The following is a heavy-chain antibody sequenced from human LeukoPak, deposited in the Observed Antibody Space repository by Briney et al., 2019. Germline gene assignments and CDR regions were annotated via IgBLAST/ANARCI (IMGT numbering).Heavy chain of an antibody. D-gene: IGHD5-12*01. J-gene: IGHJ4*02. CDR1: GGSMSSYY. CDR2: IFYIGST. V-gene: IGHV4-59*01. CDR3: ARDVAGNTFDY. Sequence: SETLSLTCTVSGGSMSSYYWTWIRQPPGKGLEWIGYIFYIGSTNYNPSLKSRVTISLDTSKNQFSLKLTSVTAADTAVYYCARDVAGNTFDYWGQGTLVTVSS.